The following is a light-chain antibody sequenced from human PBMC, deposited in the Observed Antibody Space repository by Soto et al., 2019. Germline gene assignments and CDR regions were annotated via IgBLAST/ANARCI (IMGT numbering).Light chain of an antibody. V-gene: IGKV3-20*01. CDR3: QQYGSSPRT. CDR2: GVS. J-gene: IGKJ1*01. Sequence: EIVLTQSPGTLSLSRGEGASLSCRASQSVPSNYLGLYQQKPCQAPRLLIYGVSSRATGIPDRFSGSGSGTDFTLTISRLEPEDFAVYYCQQYGSSPRTFGQGTKVDIK. CDR1: QSVPSNY.